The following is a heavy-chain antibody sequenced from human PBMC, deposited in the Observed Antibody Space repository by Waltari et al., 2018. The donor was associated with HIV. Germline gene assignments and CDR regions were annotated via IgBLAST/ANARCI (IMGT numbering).Heavy chain of an antibody. V-gene: IGHV4-30-4*08. CDR1: GGSISSGDYF. Sequence: QVQLQESGPGLVKPSQTLSLTCTVSGGSISSGDYFWNWIRQPPGKGLEWIGYIYYRGSTLYSPSLKSRITISIDRSKNQISLNLNSVTAADTAMYYCTREVKGGGYGDYWGQGTLVTVSS. CDR3: TREVKGGGYGDY. J-gene: IGHJ4*02. CDR2: IYYRGST. D-gene: IGHD5-18*01.